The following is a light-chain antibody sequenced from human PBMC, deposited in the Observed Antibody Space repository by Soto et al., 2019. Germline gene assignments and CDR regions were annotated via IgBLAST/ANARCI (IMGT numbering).Light chain of an antibody. CDR3: QQYHTWPIT. CDR1: QGVSRK. CDR2: GAS. Sequence: DIVVTQSPATLSVAPGERVTFSCRASQGVSRKLAWYQHKPGQAPRLLISGASTGATGIPARFSGSGSGTEFTLTISSLQSEDCAIYYCQQYHTWPITVGGGTKVDSK. V-gene: IGKV3-15*01. J-gene: IGKJ4*01.